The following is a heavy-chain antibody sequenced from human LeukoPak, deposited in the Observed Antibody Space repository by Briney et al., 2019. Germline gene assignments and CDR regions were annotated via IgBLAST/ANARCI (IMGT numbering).Heavy chain of an antibody. J-gene: IGHJ4*02. CDR3: ARGPVRLARPFDY. D-gene: IGHD3-9*01. CDR1: GGSFSGYY. V-gene: IGHV4-34*01. CDR2: INHTGST. Sequence: SETLSLTCAVYGGSFSGYYWSWIRQTPGRGLEWIGEINHTGSTNYNPSFKSRVTMSADTPKNQLSLNLTSVTAADTAVYYCARGPVRLARPFDYWGQGTLVTVSS.